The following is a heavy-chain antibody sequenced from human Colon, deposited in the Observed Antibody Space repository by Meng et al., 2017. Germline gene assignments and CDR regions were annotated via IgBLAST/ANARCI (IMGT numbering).Heavy chain of an antibody. CDR1: GYTFISNA. CDR2: ITGNGNT. CDR3: ARDYKPGIAATYEDGMDV. V-gene: IGHV1-3*01. J-gene: IGHJ6*02. D-gene: IGHD6-13*01. Sequence: ASVKVSCKASGYTFISNAIHWVRQAPGQRLEWMEWITGNGNTKYSQKFQGRVTITRDTSANTAFMELSSLRSEDTAVYYCARDYKPGIAATYEDGMDVWGQGTTVTVSS.